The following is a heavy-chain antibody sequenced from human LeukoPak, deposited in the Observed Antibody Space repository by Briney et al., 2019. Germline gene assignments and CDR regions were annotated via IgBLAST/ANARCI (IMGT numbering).Heavy chain of an antibody. CDR2: IYYSGST. V-gene: IGHV4-39*07. Sequence: SETLSLTCTVSGGSISSSSYYWGRIRQPPGKGLEWIGSIYYSGSTYYNPSLKSRVTISVDTSKNQFSLKLSSVTAADTAVYYCARAGIAAAGTWDYYYMDVWGKGTTVTVSS. D-gene: IGHD6-13*01. CDR3: ARAGIAAAGTWDYYYMDV. CDR1: GGSISSSSYY. J-gene: IGHJ6*03.